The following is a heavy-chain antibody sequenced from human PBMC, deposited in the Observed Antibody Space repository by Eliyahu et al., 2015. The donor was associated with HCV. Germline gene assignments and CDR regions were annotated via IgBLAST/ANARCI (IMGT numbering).Heavy chain of an antibody. J-gene: IGHJ4*02. CDR3: AREGGDYVRPYYFDY. D-gene: IGHD4-17*01. CDR2: ISSSSSYI. V-gene: IGHV3-21*01. CDR1: GXTFXSYS. Sequence: EVQLVESGGGLVKXGGSXXLXXAASGXTFXSYSMNWVRQAPGKGLEWXSSISSSSSYIYYADSVKGRFTISRDNAKNSLYLQMNSLRAEDTAVYYCAREGGDYVRPYYFDYWGQGTLVTVSS.